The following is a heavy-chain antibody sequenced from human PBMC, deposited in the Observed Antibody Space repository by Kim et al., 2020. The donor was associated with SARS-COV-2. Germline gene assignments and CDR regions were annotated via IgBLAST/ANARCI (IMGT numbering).Heavy chain of an antibody. CDR2: IYYSGST. J-gene: IGHJ6*03. CDR1: GGSISSYY. V-gene: IGHV4-59*01. Sequence: SETLSLTCTVSGGSISSYYWSWIRQPPGMGLEWIGYIYYSGSTNYNPSLKSRVIISIDTSKNQFSLKLSSVTAADTAVYYCARGGYDYIGGSYRPDYYYYYRDVWGKWTTITVSS. CDR3: ARGGYDYIGGSYRPDYYYYYRDV. D-gene: IGHD3-16*02.